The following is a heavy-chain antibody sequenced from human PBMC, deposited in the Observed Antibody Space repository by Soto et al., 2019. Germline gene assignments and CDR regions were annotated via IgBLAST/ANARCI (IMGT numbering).Heavy chain of an antibody. CDR3: ARDHSRTYGSGYYPGSY. J-gene: IGHJ4*02. V-gene: IGHV3-7*01. Sequence: EVQLVESGGGLVQPGGSLRLSCAASGFTFSSYWMSWVRQAPGKGLEWVANIKQDGSEKYYVDSVKGRFTASRDNAANSLYLQMNSLRAEDTAVYYCARDHSRTYGSGYYPGSYWGQGTLVTVSS. CDR1: GFTFSSYW. CDR2: IKQDGSEK. D-gene: IGHD6-19*01.